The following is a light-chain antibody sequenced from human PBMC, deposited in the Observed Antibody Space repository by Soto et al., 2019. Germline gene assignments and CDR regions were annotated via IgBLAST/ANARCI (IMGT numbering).Light chain of an antibody. Sequence: QSALTQPASVSGSPGQSITISRTGTSSDVGGYNYVSWYQQHPGKAPKLMIYDVSNRPSGVSNRFSGSKSGNTASLTISGLQAEDEADYYCSSYTSSSTLLDVFGTGTKLTVL. CDR3: SSYTSSSTLLDV. CDR2: DVS. CDR1: SSDVGGYNY. J-gene: IGLJ1*01. V-gene: IGLV2-14*01.